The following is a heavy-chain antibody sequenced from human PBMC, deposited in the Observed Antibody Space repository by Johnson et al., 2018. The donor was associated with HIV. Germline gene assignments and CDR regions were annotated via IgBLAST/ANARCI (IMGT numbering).Heavy chain of an antibody. CDR3: ITGGSGTIPSGAFDI. CDR2: IKSKTDGGTT. D-gene: IGHD1-26*01. V-gene: IGHV3-15*01. CDR1: GFTFTNAW. Sequence: MLLVESGGGLVKAGGSLRLSCAASGFTFTNAWMNWVRHAPGKGLEWVGRIKSKTDGGTTDYAAPVKGKFTISRDDSKTTLYLQMNSLKTEDTAVYYCITGGSGTIPSGAFDIWGQGTMVTVSS. J-gene: IGHJ3*02.